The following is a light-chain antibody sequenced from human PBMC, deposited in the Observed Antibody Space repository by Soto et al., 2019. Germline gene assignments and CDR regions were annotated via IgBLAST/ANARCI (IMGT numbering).Light chain of an antibody. V-gene: IGKV3-20*01. Sequence: ENVLTQSPGTLSLSPGESATLSCRASQNVARNYLAWFQQRPGQAPRLLIYDASTRATGIPDRSSGSGSGTDFTLTISRLEPEDFAVYYCQQYGSSGTFGQGTKVDIK. J-gene: IGKJ1*01. CDR2: DAS. CDR3: QQYGSSGT. CDR1: QNVARNY.